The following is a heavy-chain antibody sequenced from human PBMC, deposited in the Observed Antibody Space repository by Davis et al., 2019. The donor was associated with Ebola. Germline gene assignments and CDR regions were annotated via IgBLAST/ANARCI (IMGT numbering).Heavy chain of an antibody. V-gene: IGHV3-9*01. CDR3: AKDWEATITGPES. CDR1: GFTFDDFA. D-gene: IGHD5-12*01. CDR2: LSWEGKLT. Sequence: SLKISCGGSGFTFDDFAMHWVRQRPGKGLEWVSGLSWEGKLTGYADSLKGRFTIFRDNAKKSLYLQMNSLKFEDTGLYYCAKDWEATITGPESWGQGTLVTVTS. J-gene: IGHJ5*02.